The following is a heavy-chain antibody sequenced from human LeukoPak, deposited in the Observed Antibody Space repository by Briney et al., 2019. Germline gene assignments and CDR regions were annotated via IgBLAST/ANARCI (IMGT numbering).Heavy chain of an antibody. V-gene: IGHV4-39*01. Sequence: SETLSLTCTVSGVSISSSNSYWGWIRQPPGKGLEWIGSIYYSGNTYYNASLKSQVSIYIDTSKNQFSLKVTSVTAADTAVYYCARQTGSGLFILPGGQGTLVTVSS. J-gene: IGHJ4*02. CDR1: GVSISSSNSY. CDR3: ARQTGSGLFILP. D-gene: IGHD3/OR15-3a*01. CDR2: IYYSGNT.